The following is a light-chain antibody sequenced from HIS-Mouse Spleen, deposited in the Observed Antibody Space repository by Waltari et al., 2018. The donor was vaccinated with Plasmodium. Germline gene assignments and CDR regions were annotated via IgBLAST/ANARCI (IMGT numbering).Light chain of an antibody. V-gene: IGKV1-5*03. Sequence: DIQMTQSPSTLSASVADSVTITCRASPSISSWLAWYQQKPGKAPKLLIYKASSLESGVPSRFSGSGSGTEFTLTISSLQPDDFATYYCQQYNSYWTFGQGTKVEIK. J-gene: IGKJ1*01. CDR1: PSISSW. CDR2: KAS. CDR3: QQYNSYWT.